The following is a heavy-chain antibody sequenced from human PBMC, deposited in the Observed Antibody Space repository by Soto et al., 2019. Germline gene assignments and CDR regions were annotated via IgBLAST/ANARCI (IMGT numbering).Heavy chain of an antibody. CDR2: INHSGST. J-gene: IGHJ4*02. V-gene: IGHV4-34*01. Sequence: QVQLQQWGAGLLGPSETLSRTCAVYGGSFSDYYWSWIRQPPGKGLEWIGEINHSGSTNYNPSLKSRVTIPIDTAKNQFSLKLTSVTAADTAVYFCARRVTMQYYFDYWGQGTLVPVSS. CDR3: ARRVTMQYYFDY. D-gene: IGHD3-10*01. CDR1: GGSFSDYY.